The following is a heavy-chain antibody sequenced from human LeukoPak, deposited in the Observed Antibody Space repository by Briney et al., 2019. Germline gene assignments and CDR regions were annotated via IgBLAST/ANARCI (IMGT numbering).Heavy chain of an antibody. V-gene: IGHV4-61*02. D-gene: IGHD5-18*01. CDR2: IYSTGRV. CDR1: GVSITSGTYY. J-gene: IGHJ4*02. Sequence: SETLSLTCTVSGVSITSGTYYWTWIRQPAGKGLEWIGRIYSTGRVNYNPSLKSRVTMLLDTSKNHISLKQTSVTAADTAIYFCARASETAMVTLWGQGTLVTVSS. CDR3: ARASETAMVTL.